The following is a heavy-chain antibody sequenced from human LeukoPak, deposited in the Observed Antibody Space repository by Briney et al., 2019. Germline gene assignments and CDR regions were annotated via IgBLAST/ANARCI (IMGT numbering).Heavy chain of an antibody. V-gene: IGHV4-4*09. J-gene: IGHJ6*03. CDR3: ARYSYFRGGIYYYYMDV. CDR2: IYTSGST. Sequence: KPSETLSLTCAVYGGSFSGYYWSWIRQPPGKGLEWIGYIYTSGSTNYNPSLKSRVTISVDTSKNQFSLKLSSVTAADTAVYYCARYSYFRGGIYYYYMDVWGKGTTVTVSS. CDR1: GGSFSGYY. D-gene: IGHD3-10*02.